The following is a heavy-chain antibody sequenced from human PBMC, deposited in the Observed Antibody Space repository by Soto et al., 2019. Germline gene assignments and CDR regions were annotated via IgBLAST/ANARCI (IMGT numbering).Heavy chain of an antibody. CDR1: GGTFSSYA. D-gene: IGHD2-2*01. J-gene: IGHJ5*02. Sequence: QVQLVQSGAEVKKPGSSVKVSCKASGGTFSSYAISWVRQAPGHGLEWMGGIIPIFGTANYAQTFQGRVTITADKSTSTAYMELSSLRSEDTAVYYCASSRIVVVPAAISILWFDPCGQGTLVTVTS. CDR3: ASSRIVVVPAAISILWFDP. CDR2: IIPIFGTA. V-gene: IGHV1-69*06.